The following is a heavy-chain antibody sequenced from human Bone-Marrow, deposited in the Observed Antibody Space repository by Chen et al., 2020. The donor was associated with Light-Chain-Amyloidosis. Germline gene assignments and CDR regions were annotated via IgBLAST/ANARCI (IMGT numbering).Heavy chain of an antibody. D-gene: IGHD3-3*01. CDR1: GFTSSDYW. CDR3: ARDRTLFGVAQYYFDY. V-gene: IGHV3-7*03. Sequence: DVRLVESGGGLVQPGGSLRLSCAASGFTSSDYWMSWVRQSPGKGLEWVANVRQDGSEKDYAASVKGRFTISRDDAKNSVYLQMNNLRAEDTAVYYCARDRTLFGVAQYYFDYWGQGTRVTVSS. CDR2: VRQDGSEK. J-gene: IGHJ4*02.